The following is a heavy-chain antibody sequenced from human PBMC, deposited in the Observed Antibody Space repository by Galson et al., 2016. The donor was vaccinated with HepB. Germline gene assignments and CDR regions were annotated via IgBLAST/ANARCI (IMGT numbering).Heavy chain of an antibody. V-gene: IGHV2-5*02. CDR1: GFSLSTSGEG. CDR3: AHSVAQQCGYGCYSISWWFDP. J-gene: IGHJ5*02. D-gene: IGHD2-21*01. CDR2: IYWDEDK. Sequence: PALVKPTQTLTLTCTFSGFSLSTSGEGVGWIRQPPGKALEWLALIYWDEDKRYSPSLQSRLTHTKDPSKNQVVLTMTNMDPLDTATYFCAHSVAQQCGYGCYSISWWFDPWGQGTLVTVSS.